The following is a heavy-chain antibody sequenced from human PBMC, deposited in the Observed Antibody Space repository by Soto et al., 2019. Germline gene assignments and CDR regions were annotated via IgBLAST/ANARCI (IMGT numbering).Heavy chain of an antibody. CDR2: MNADGSTT. CDR1: GFTFSPFW. J-gene: IGHJ3*02. V-gene: IGHV3-74*01. CDR3: VRDRVKPDSFAI. Sequence: EVQLVESGGGLVQPGESLRLSCAASGFTFSPFWMHWVRQAPGKVLEWVSHMNADGSTTLYADSVKGRFTISRDNAKNTLYLQMNSLRAEDTAVYYCVRDRVKPDSFAIWGQGTMVPVSS. D-gene: IGHD3-3*01.